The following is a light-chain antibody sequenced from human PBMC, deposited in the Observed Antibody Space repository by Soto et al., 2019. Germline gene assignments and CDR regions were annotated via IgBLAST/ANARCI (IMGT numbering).Light chain of an antibody. CDR3: QQYGSSPEWT. V-gene: IGKV3-20*01. Sequence: TQSPSTLSGSVGDRVTITCRASQSVSNNYLAWYQQKPGQAPRLLIYTASSRATGIPDRFSGSGSGTDFTLTISRLEPEDFAVYYCQQYGSSPEWTFGQGTKVDI. CDR2: TAS. CDR1: QSVSNNY. J-gene: IGKJ1*01.